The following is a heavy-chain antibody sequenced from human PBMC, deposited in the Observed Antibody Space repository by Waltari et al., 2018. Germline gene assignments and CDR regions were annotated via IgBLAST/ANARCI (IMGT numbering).Heavy chain of an antibody. CDR2: IYYSGST. CDR1: GYSISSGYY. CDR3: VRASERFSGFTRFDP. Sequence: QVQLQESGPGLVKPSETLSLTCAVSGYSISSGYYWGWTRQPPGKGLEWIGYIYYSGSTNYNPSLKSRVTISVDTSKNQFSLKLSSVTAADTAVYYCVRASERFSGFTRFDPWGQGTLVTVSS. J-gene: IGHJ5*02. D-gene: IGHD3-3*01. V-gene: IGHV4-38-2*01.